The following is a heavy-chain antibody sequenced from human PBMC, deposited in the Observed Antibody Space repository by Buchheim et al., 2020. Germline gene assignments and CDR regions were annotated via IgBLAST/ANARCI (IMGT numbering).Heavy chain of an antibody. CDR2: IYYSGST. J-gene: IGHJ3*02. V-gene: IGHV4-59*01. CDR3: ARGGGIVIVPAAIEAFDI. Sequence: QVQLQESGPGLVKPSETLSLTCTVSGGSISSYYWSWIRQPPGKGLEWIGYIYYSGSTNYNPSLKSRVTISVDTSKNQFSLKLSSVTAADTAVYYCARGGGIVIVPAAIEAFDIWGQGT. D-gene: IGHD2-2*02. CDR1: GGSISSYY.